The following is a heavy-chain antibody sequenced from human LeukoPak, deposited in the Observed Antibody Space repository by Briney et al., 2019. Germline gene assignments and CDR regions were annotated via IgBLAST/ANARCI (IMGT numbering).Heavy chain of an antibody. CDR2: IRHDGSKI. Sequence: GGSLRLSCEASGFTFSNYGMHWVRQAPGKGLEWAAFIRHDGSKIYYADSVKGRFTISRDSSKSTLYLQTNSLRAEDTAVYYCATTKRGYSGYEYPWGQGTLVTVSS. V-gene: IGHV3-30*02. CDR3: ATTKRGYSGYEYP. J-gene: IGHJ5*02. D-gene: IGHD5-12*01. CDR1: GFTFSNYG.